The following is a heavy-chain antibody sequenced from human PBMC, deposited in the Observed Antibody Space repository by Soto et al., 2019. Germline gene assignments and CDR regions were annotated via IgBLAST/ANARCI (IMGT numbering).Heavy chain of an antibody. J-gene: IGHJ5*02. D-gene: IGHD1-26*01. CDR1: GFAFSSYA. V-gene: IGHV3-64*03. Sequence: GGSLRLSCSASGFAFSSYAMHWVRQTPGKGLEYVSAISPQGGSTYYADSVKGRFTISRDDSKKTLYVQMNSLKSEDTAVYYCIAIIPKGKWELGPWGQGTLVTV. CDR3: IAIIPKGKWELGP. CDR2: ISPQGGST.